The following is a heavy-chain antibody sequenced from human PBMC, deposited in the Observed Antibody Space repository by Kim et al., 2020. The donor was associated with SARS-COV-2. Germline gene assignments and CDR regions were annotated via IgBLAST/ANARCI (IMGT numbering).Heavy chain of an antibody. J-gene: IGHJ6*02. Sequence: GGSLRLSCAASGFTFSNAWMSWVRQAPGKGLEWGGRIKSKTDGGTTDYAAPVKGRFTISRDDSKNTLYLQMNSLKTEDTAVYYCTTRDIVVVPAASSYYYYYGMDVWGQGTTVTVSS. D-gene: IGHD2-2*01. V-gene: IGHV3-15*01. CDR2: IKSKTDGGTT. CDR1: GFTFSNAW. CDR3: TTRDIVVVPAASSYYYYYGMDV.